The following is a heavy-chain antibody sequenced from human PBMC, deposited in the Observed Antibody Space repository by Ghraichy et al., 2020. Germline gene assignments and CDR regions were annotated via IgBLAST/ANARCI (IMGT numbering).Heavy chain of an antibody. J-gene: IGHJ1*01. CDR3: ARHGHEFLFRGDYAGYFQH. D-gene: IGHD4-17*01. CDR2: IYYSGST. V-gene: IGHV4-59*08. Sequence: SETLSLTCTVSGGSISSYYWSWIRQPPGKGLEWIGYIYYSGSTNYNPSLKSRVTISVDTSKNQFSLKLSSVTAADTAVYYCARHGHEFLFRGDYAGYFQHWGQGTLVTVSS. CDR1: GGSISSYY.